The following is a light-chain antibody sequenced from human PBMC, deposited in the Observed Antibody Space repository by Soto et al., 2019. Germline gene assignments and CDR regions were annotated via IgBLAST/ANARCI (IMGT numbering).Light chain of an antibody. V-gene: IGKV1-5*01. CDR2: DAS. CDR3: QQYTSYWT. CDR1: QSVSNW. Sequence: DIQITQSPSTLSSSGGARVTMTCLASQSVSNWLAWYQQKPGKAPKLLIYDASTLEDGVPSRFSGSGSGTEFTLSISSLQPDDYATYYCQQYTSYWTFGQGTKVDIK. J-gene: IGKJ1*01.